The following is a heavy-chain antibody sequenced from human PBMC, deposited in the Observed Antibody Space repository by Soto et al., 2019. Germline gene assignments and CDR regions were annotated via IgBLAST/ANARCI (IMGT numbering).Heavy chain of an antibody. CDR2: SSNSGTLS. CDR1: AFTFSDYY. CDR3: ARWGDNFNRLDY. D-gene: IGHD1-1*01. Sequence: GGSLRPSCEGSAFTFSDYYISWIRQAPGKGREWISYSSNSGTLSRYADAVKARFSISRENTMNLLYLQMNSLRAEDTAVYYCARWGDNFNRLDYWGQGTPVTVSS. V-gene: IGHV3-11*06. J-gene: IGHJ4*02.